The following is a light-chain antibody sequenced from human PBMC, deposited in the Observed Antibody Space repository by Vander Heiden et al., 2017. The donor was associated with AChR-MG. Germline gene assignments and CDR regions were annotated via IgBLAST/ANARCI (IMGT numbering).Light chain of an antibody. CDR2: LGS. Sequence: VMSQPSLSLPVTPGEPASTPCRSSQILRSNGCNYLDWYVQKPGQSPQLLIYLGSNGASGVPDRFSGSGSGTDFTLKISRVEPEDVGVYYCRQALQTPYTFGQRTKLEIK. CDR1: QILRSNGCNY. V-gene: IGKV2-28*01. CDR3: RQALQTPYT. J-gene: IGKJ2*01.